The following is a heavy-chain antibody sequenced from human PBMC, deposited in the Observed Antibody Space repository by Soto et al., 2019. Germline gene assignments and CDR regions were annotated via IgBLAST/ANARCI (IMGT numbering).Heavy chain of an antibody. V-gene: IGHV3-13*01. D-gene: IGHD3-22*01. CDR1: GFTFSSYD. CDR3: ARVYYDSSGYYFQH. Sequence: GGSLRLSCAASGFTFSSYDMHWVRQATGKGLEWVSAIGTAGDTYYPGSVKGRFTISRENAKNSLYLQMNSLRAGDTAVYYCARVYYDSSGYYFQHWGQGTLVTVSS. J-gene: IGHJ1*01. CDR2: IGTAGDT.